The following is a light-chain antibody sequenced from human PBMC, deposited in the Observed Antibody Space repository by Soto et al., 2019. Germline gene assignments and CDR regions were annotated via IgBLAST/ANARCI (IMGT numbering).Light chain of an antibody. CDR3: QQYDVSPVT. J-gene: IGKJ5*01. CDR1: QSVSSSY. CDR2: GAS. Sequence: EIVLTQSPDTLYLSPGERATLSCRASQSVSSSYLAWYQQKPGQAPRLLIYGASISATGIPDRFSGSASGTDFTLTISRLETEEFAVYYCQQYDVSPVTFGQGTRLEIK. V-gene: IGKV3-20*01.